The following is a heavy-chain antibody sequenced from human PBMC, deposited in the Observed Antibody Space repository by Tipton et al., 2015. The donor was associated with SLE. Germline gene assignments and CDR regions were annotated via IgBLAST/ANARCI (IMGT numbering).Heavy chain of an antibody. Sequence: TLSLTCTVSGGSISSSSYYWGWIRQPPGKGLEWIGYIYYSGSTNYNPSLKSRVTISVDTSKNQFSLKLSSVTAADTAVYYCASLDSSGWSDAFDIWGQGTMVTVSS. D-gene: IGHD6-19*01. CDR2: IYYSGST. CDR3: ASLDSSGWSDAFDI. J-gene: IGHJ3*02. CDR1: GGSISSSSYY. V-gene: IGHV4-61*05.